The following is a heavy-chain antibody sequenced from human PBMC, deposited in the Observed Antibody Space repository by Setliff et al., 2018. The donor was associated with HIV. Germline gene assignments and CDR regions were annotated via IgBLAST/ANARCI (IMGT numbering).Heavy chain of an antibody. CDR1: GGSISNSNNF. CDR3: ARSFSGRYFWSGYYTGPDPKGENAFDI. Sequence: SETLSLTCTVSGGSISNSNNFWGWIRQPPGKGLEWIGRIYSSGSTYYQPSLQGRVSMSIDSSKNHFSLSLRYVTAADTAVYYCARSFSGRYFWSGYYTGPDPKGENAFDIWGQGTMVTVSS. V-gene: IGHV4-39*02. CDR2: IYSSGST. J-gene: IGHJ3*02. D-gene: IGHD3-3*01.